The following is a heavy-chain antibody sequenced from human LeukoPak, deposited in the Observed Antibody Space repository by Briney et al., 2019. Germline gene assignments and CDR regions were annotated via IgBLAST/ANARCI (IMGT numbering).Heavy chain of an antibody. V-gene: IGHV3-7*01. J-gene: IGHJ6*04. CDR3: ARDAGWFRNEV. Sequence: GGSLRLSCEGSGFTFSNYWMSWVRQAPGKGLEWVANIKEDGTDKNYIDSVKGRFTISRDNAKNSLYLQMNSLRDEDTAVYYCARDAGWFRNEVWGKGTTVIVSS. D-gene: IGHD2-15*01. CDR2: IKEDGTDK. CDR1: GFTFSNYW.